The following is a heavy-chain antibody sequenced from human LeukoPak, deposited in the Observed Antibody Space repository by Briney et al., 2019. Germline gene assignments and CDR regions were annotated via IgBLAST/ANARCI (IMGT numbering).Heavy chain of an antibody. Sequence: SLKVSCKASGGTFSSYAISWVRPAPGQGLEWMGRIIPILGIASHAQKFQGRVTITADKSTGTAYMELSSLRSADTAVYYCARVDTAMVIDYWGQGTLVTVSS. CDR1: GGTFSSYA. J-gene: IGHJ4*02. D-gene: IGHD5-18*01. CDR2: IIPILGIA. CDR3: ARVDTAMVIDY. V-gene: IGHV1-69*04.